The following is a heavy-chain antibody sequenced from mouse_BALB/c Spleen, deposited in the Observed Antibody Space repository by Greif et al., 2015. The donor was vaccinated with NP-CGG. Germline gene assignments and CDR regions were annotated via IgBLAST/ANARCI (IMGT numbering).Heavy chain of an antibody. CDR3: ARGKAIYYDYEDAMDY. Sequence: EVKLMESGGGLVKPGGSLKLSCAASGFTFRSYAMSWVRQSPEKRLEWVAEISSGGSYTYYPDTVTGRFTISRDNAKNTLYLEMSSLRSEDTAMYYCARGKAIYYDYEDAMDYWGQGTSVTVSS. CDR2: ISSGGSYT. J-gene: IGHJ4*01. D-gene: IGHD2-4*01. CDR1: GFTFRSYA. V-gene: IGHV5-9-4*01.